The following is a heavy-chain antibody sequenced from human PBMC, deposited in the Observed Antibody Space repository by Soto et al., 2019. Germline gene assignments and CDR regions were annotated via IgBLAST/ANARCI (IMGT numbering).Heavy chain of an antibody. CDR2: ISTYNGNT. CDR3: ARIIAVMDV. CDR1: GYTFTSYG. Sequence: QVQLVQSGGEVKKPGASVKVSCKASGYTFTSYGITWVRQAPGQGLEWMGWISTYNGNTNYAQKLQGRITMTTDTSTSTAYKELRSLRSDDTAVYYCARIIAVMDVWGQGTTVTVSS. J-gene: IGHJ6*02. D-gene: IGHD6-19*01. V-gene: IGHV1-18*01.